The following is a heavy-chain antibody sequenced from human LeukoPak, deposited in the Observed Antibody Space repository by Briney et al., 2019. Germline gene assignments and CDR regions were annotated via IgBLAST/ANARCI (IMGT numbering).Heavy chain of an antibody. D-gene: IGHD6-6*01. CDR2: IEQDGSEE. CDR3: ARLGDRSSSFYGMDV. V-gene: IGHV3-7*05. J-gene: IGHJ6*02. CDR1: GFAFSRYW. Sequence: GGSLRLSCGVSGFAFSRYWMSWVRQAPGKGLEWVASIEQDGSEEHYVDSVEGRFTISRDNANNSLFLQMNSLRAEDTAVYYCARLGDRSSSFYGMDVWGQGTTVIVSS.